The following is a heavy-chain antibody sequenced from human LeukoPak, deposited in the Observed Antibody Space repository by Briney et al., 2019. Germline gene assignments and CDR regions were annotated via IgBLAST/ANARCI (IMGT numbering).Heavy chain of an antibody. D-gene: IGHD3-9*01. V-gene: IGHV3-7*03. J-gene: IGHJ6*04. CDR2: IKQDGSEK. CDR3: ARDMHYDILTGYYYYYGMDV. CDR1: GFTFSSYW. Sequence: GGSLRLSCAASGFTFSSYWMSWVHQAPGKGLEWVANIKQDGSEKYYVDSVKGRFTISRDNAKNSLYLQMNSLRAEDTAVYYCARDMHYDILTGYYYYYGMDVWGKGTTVTVSS.